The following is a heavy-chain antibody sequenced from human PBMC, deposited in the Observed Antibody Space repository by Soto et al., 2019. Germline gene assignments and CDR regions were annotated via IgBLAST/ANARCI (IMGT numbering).Heavy chain of an antibody. Sequence: ESGGALVQPGGSLRLSCAASGFKFSIYSMNWVCQAPGKGLEWSAYITSDTKTIKYGDSVKGRFTISRDNAKNSVYLQMNDLSAEDTAVYYCARSVEGHFDYWGQGTVVTVSS. V-gene: IGHV3-48*01. D-gene: IGHD6-19*01. CDR2: ITSDTKTI. CDR3: ARSVEGHFDY. J-gene: IGHJ4*02. CDR1: GFKFSIYS.